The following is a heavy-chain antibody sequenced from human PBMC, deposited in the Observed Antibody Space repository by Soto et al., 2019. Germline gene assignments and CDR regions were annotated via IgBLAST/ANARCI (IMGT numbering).Heavy chain of an antibody. Sequence: GGSLRLSCGASGFTFSSYAMSWVRQAPGKGLEWVSANSGSGGSTYYADSVKGRFTISRDNSKNTLYLQMSSLRAEDTAVYYCAKSRIMVRGVILLGFGSGFDIWGQGTMVTVSS. CDR1: GFTFSSYA. D-gene: IGHD3-10*01. V-gene: IGHV3-23*01. CDR2: NSGSGGST. CDR3: AKSRIMVRGVILLGFGSGFDI. J-gene: IGHJ3*02.